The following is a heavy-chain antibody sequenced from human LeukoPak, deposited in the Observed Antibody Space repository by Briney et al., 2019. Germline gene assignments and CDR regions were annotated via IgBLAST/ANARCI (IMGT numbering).Heavy chain of an antibody. V-gene: IGHV5-51*03. CDR3: ARSASSDGYNYISGMDV. J-gene: IGHJ6*04. CDR2: IYPGDSDP. Sequence: KPGESLKISCKGSGYSFTSYWIGWVRQMPGKGLEWLGIIYPGDSDPRYSPSFQGQVTISADKSISTAYLQWSSLKASDIDMYYCARSASSDGYNYISGMDVWGKGTTVTVSS. D-gene: IGHD5-24*01. CDR1: GYSFTSYW.